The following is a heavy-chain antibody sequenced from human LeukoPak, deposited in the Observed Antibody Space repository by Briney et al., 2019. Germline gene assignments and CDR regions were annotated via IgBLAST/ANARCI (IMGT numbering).Heavy chain of an antibody. CDR1: GGSISGYY. Sequence: PSETLSLTCTVSGGSISGYYWSWIRQPPGKGLEWIGEINHSGSTNYNPSLKSRVTISVDTSKNQFSLKLSSVTAADTAVYYCARGREQWLVLWVYDAFDIWGQGTTVTVSS. CDR3: ARGREQWLVLWVYDAFDI. J-gene: IGHJ3*02. D-gene: IGHD6-19*01. V-gene: IGHV4-34*01. CDR2: INHSGST.